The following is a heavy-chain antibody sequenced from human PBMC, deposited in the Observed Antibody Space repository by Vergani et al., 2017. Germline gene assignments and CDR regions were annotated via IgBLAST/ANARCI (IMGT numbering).Heavy chain of an antibody. Sequence: EVQLVESGGGLVQPGGSLRLSCAASGFTFSSYSMNWVRQAPGKGLEWVSYISSSSSTIYYADSVKGRFTISRDNSKNTLYLQMNSLRAEDTAVYYCAKVKWELPLDYWGQGTLVTVSS. CDR2: ISSSSSTI. V-gene: IGHV3-48*01. CDR3: AKVKWELPLDY. CDR1: GFTFSSYS. J-gene: IGHJ4*02. D-gene: IGHD1-26*01.